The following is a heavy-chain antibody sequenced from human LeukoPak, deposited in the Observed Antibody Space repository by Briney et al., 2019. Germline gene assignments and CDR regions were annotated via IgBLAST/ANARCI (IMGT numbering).Heavy chain of an antibody. D-gene: IGHD3-10*01. CDR1: GFTFSSYD. V-gene: IGHV3-64*01. J-gene: IGHJ4*02. CDR2: ISSNGGST. CDR3: AREKRRGFDY. Sequence: PGGSLRLSCAASGFTFSSYDIHWVRQAPGKGLEFVSGISSNGGSTYYANSVKGRFTISRDNSKNTLYLQTSSLRAEDMAVYYCAREKRRGFDYWGQGTLVTVSS.